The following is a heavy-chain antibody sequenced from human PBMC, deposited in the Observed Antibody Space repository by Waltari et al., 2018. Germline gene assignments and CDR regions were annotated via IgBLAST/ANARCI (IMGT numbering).Heavy chain of an antibody. CDR1: GTSVRSGFY. J-gene: IGHJ5*02. Sequence: QVQVQESGPGLVKPSETLSLSCLVSGTSVRSGFYWGWIRQSPEKGLEWIGSINFSGKKFYRPSLRGRVTLSVDTSKNEVSLSLTSVTAADSAIYFCARGTDYDSSGYYYKHFDPWGQGTHVTVSS. CDR2: INFSGKK. V-gene: IGHV4-38-2*02. D-gene: IGHD3-22*01. CDR3: ARGTDYDSSGYYYKHFDP.